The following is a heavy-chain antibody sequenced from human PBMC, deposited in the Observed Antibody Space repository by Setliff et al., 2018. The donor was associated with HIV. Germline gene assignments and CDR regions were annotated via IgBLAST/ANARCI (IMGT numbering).Heavy chain of an antibody. CDR2: INPSGGST. V-gene: IGHV1-46*01. Sequence: GASVKVSCKASGYTFTSYYMHWVRQAPGQGLEWMGIINPSGGSTSYAQKLQGRVTMTRNTSTSTVYMELSSLRSEDTAVYYCARVEYYYDSSGYYYDYWGQGTLVTSPQ. J-gene: IGHJ4*02. CDR3: ARVEYYYDSSGYYYDY. D-gene: IGHD3-22*01. CDR1: GYTFTSYY.